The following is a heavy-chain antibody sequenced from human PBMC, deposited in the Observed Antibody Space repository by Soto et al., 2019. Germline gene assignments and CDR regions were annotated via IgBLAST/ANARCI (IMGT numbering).Heavy chain of an antibody. V-gene: IGHV3-7*03. CDR3: ARGGRRSSGWYSFDY. CDR2: IKQDGSEK. CDR1: GFTFSSYW. J-gene: IGHJ4*02. D-gene: IGHD6-19*01. Sequence: PGGSLRLSCAASGFTFSSYWMSWVRQAPGKGLEWVANIKQDGSEKYYVDSVKGRFTISRDNAKNSLYLQMNSLRAEDTAVYYCARGGRRSSGWYSFDYWGQGTMVTVYS.